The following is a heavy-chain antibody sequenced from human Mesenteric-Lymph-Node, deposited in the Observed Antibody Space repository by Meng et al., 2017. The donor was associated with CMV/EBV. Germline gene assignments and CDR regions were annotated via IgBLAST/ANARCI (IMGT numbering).Heavy chain of an antibody. V-gene: IGHV4-34*01. CDR2: SNHSGST. CDR1: FSGYY. CDR3: ARGDIVVVPAALKVAYYFDY. Sequence: FSGYYWSWIRQPPGKGLEWIGESNHSGSTNYNPSLKSRVTISVDTSKNQFSLRLSSVTAADTAVYYCARGDIVVVPAALKVAYYFDYWGQGTLVTVSS. D-gene: IGHD2-2*01. J-gene: IGHJ4*02.